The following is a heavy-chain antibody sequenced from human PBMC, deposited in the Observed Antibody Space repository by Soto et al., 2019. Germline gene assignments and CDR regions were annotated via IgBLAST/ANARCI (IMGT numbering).Heavy chain of an antibody. Sequence: SETLSLTCAVYGGSFSGYYWSWIRQPPGKGLEWIGEIKLSGSTNYSPSLKSRVTISVDTSKNQFSLKLSSVTAADTAVYYCASGGGYGDYLDYWGQGTLVTVSS. D-gene: IGHD4-17*01. V-gene: IGHV4-34*01. CDR3: ASGGGYGDYLDY. CDR1: GGSFSGYY. J-gene: IGHJ4*02. CDR2: IKLSGST.